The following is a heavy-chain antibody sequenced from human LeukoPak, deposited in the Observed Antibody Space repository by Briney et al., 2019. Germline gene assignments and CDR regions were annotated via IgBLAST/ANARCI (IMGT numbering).Heavy chain of an antibody. CDR1: GGSISSGSYY. J-gene: IGHJ4*02. CDR2: IYTSGST. Sequence: PSETLSLTCTVSGGSISSGSYYWSWIRQPAGKGLEWIGRIYTSGSTNYNPSLKSRVTMSVDTSKNQFSLKLSSVTAADTAVYYCAAEGSGWDHGYWGQGTLVTVSS. CDR3: AAEGSGWDHGY. D-gene: IGHD6-19*01. V-gene: IGHV4-61*02.